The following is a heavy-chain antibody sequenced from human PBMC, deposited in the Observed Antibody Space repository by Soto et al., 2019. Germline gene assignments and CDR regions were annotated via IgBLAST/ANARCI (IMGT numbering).Heavy chain of an antibody. CDR2: INPGGGST. CDR3: ARDVLRWGYNWFDP. V-gene: IGHV1-46*03. D-gene: IGHD4-17*01. J-gene: IGHJ5*02. CDR1: GYTFIRYY. Sequence: ASVKVSCKASGYTFIRYYMYWVRQAPGQGLEWMGIINPGGGSTIYAQKFQGRVTMTRDTSTSTVHMELSSLRSEDTAVYYCARDVLRWGYNWFDPWGQGTLVTVSS.